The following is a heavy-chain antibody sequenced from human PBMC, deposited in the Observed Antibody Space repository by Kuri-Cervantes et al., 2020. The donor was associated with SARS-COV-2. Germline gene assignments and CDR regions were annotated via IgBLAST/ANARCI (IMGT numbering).Heavy chain of an antibody. CDR1: GYTFTSYG. D-gene: IGHD3-9*01. V-gene: IGHV1-18*04. CDR2: INPNSGGT. J-gene: IGHJ5*02. Sequence: ASVKVSCKASGYTFTSYGISWVRQAPGQGLEWMGWINPNSGGTNYAQKLQGRVTMTTDTSTSTAYMELRSLSSDDTAVYYCARVLRRYFDWPWGQGTLVTVSS. CDR3: ARVLRRYFDWP.